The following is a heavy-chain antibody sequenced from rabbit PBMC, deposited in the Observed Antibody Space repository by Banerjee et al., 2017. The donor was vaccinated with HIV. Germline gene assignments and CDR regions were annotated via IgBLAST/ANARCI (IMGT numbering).Heavy chain of an antibody. J-gene: IGHJ4*01. V-gene: IGHV1S45*01. CDR1: GFSFSNKYV. D-gene: IGHD5-1*01. CDR2: INTSSGNT. Sequence: QEQLVEYGGDLVKPGASLTLTCKASGFSFSNKYVMCWVRQAPGKGLEWIACINTSSGNTVYASWAKGRFTISKTSSTTVTLQMTSLTVADTATYFCARAYVDGSVGVWNLWGPGTLVTVS. CDR3: ARAYVDGSVGVWNL.